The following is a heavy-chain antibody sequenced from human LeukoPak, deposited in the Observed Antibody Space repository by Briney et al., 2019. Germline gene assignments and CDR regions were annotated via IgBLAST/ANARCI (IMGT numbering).Heavy chain of an antibody. CDR2: INPSGGST. J-gene: IGHJ4*02. D-gene: IGHD2-2*01. Sequence: GASVKVSCKASGYTFTGYYMHWVRQAPGQGLEWMGIINPSGGSTSYAQKFQGRVTMTRDTSTSTVYMELSSLRSEDTAVYYCARDGDCSSTSCYAWFDYWGQGTLVTVSS. V-gene: IGHV1-46*01. CDR1: GYTFTGYY. CDR3: ARDGDCSSTSCYAWFDY.